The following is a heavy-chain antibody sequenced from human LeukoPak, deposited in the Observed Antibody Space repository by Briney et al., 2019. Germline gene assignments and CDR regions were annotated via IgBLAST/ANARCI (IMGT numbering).Heavy chain of an antibody. CDR2: IYSGGST. V-gene: IGHV3-53*01. J-gene: IGHJ4*02. CDR3: ARGSELDFFDY. CDR1: GFTVSSNY. Sequence: GGSLRLSCAASGFTVSSNYMSWVRQAPGKGLEWVSVIYSGGSTYYADSVKGRFTISRENYKTTLYLQMNSLRAEDTAVYYCARGSELDFFDYWGQGTLVPVSS. D-gene: IGHD3-10*01.